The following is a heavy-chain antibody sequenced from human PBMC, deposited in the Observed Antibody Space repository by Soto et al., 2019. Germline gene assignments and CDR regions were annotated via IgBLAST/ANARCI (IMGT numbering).Heavy chain of an antibody. J-gene: IGHJ4*02. V-gene: IGHV4-39*01. CDR1: GGSISSSSYY. Sequence: SETLSLTCTVSGGSISSSSYYWGWIRQPPGKGLEWIGSIYYSGSTYYNPSLKSRVTISVDTSKNQFSLKLSSVTAADTAVYYCARRGIAARPSEFDYWGQGTLVTVS. CDR3: ARRGIAARPSEFDY. CDR2: IYYSGST. D-gene: IGHD6-6*01.